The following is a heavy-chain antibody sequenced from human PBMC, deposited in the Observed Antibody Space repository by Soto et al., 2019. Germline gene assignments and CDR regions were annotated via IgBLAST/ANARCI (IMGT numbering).Heavy chain of an antibody. Sequence: SETLSLTCTVSGGSTSSTYYSWGWIRQPPGKGLEWIGTIFYSGSTYFNPSLKGRFTISRDNSKNTLYLQMNSLRAEDTAVYYCAKDEVLVEVVARDYYGMDVWGQGTTVTVSS. CDR3: AKDEVLVEVVARDYYGMDV. CDR2: IFYSGST. CDR1: GGSTSSTYYS. J-gene: IGHJ6*02. V-gene: IGHV4-39*02. D-gene: IGHD2-15*01.